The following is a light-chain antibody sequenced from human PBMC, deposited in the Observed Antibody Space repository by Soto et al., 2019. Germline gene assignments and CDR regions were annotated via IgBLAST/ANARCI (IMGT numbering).Light chain of an antibody. CDR3: MQALQGPIT. V-gene: IGKV2-28*01. CDR2: LGS. Sequence: DVVMTQSPLSLPVTPGEPASISCTSSQRLLHSDGNTYLDWYLQKPGQSPQLLIYLGSNRASGVPERFSGSGSGTDFTLNISRVEAEDVGVYYCMQALQGPITFGQGTRLEIK. CDR1: QRLLHSDGNTY. J-gene: IGKJ5*01.